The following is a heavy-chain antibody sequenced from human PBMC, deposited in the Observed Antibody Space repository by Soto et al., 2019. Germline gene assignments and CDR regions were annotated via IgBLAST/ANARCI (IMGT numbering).Heavy chain of an antibody. J-gene: IGHJ6*02. CDR2: YYWDDDK. CDR3: VHGFGYCSGGSCYSQDYNYYGLDV. Sequence: QITLKESGPTLVKPTQTLTLTCTFSGFSLTSSGVSVGWIRQPPGKALEWLAVYYWDDDKRYNPSLESRLTITKDPSKNKVVLTLTNMDPVDTGTYYCVHGFGYCSGGSCYSQDYNYYGLDVWGQGTTVTVSS. V-gene: IGHV2-5*02. CDR1: GFSLTSSGVS. D-gene: IGHD2-15*01.